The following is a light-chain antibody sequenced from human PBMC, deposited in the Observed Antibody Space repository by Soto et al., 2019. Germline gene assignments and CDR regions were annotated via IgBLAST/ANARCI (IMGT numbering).Light chain of an antibody. Sequence: QSALTQPHSASGSPGQSVTISCTGTSSDIGGYNYVSWYQQYPGKAPKLIIFEVTKRPSGVPDRFSGSKSGNTASLTVSGLQAEDEADYYCSSYAGSNNMMFGGGTKLTVL. J-gene: IGLJ3*02. CDR3: SSYAGSNNMM. CDR2: EVT. CDR1: SSDIGGYNY. V-gene: IGLV2-8*01.